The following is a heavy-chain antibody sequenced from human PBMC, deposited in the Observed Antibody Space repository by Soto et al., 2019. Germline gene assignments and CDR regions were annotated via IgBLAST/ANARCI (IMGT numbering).Heavy chain of an antibody. J-gene: IGHJ4*02. CDR1: GYTFTSYY. CDR3: ARDREVAGTGDY. V-gene: IGHV1-46*01. D-gene: IGHD6-19*01. Sequence: ASVRVSCKASGYTFTSYYMHWVRQAPGQGLEWMGIINPSGGNTSYAQKFQSRVTMTRDTSTSTVYMELSSLRSEDTAVYYCARDREVAGTGDYWGQGTLVTVSS. CDR2: INPSGGNT.